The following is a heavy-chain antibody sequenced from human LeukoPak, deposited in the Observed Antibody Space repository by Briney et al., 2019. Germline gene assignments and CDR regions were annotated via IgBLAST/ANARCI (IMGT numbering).Heavy chain of an antibody. CDR3: ARGRGSRDYWGSYYMDV. D-gene: IGHD5-12*01. CDR2: IYTSGST. CDR1: GNSFGDYY. Sequence: SETLSLTCTVSGNSFGDYYWSWIRQPAGKGLEWIGRIYTSGSTTYNPSLKSRVTMSVDTSKSQFSLNLMSVTAADTAVYYCARGRGSRDYWGSYYMDVWGKGTTVTVSS. J-gene: IGHJ6*03. V-gene: IGHV4-4*07.